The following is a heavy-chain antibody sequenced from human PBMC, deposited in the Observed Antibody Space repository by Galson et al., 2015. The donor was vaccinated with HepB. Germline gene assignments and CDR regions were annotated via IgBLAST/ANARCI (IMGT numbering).Heavy chain of an antibody. Sequence: PALVKPTQTLTLTCTFSGFSLSTRGVGVGWIRQPPGKALEWLALIYWDDDKRYGPSLKSRLTITKDTSKNQVVLTMTNMDPVDAATYYCAHWSTVTLRSDYWGQGTLVTVSS. D-gene: IGHD4-11*01. CDR2: IYWDDDK. J-gene: IGHJ4*02. V-gene: IGHV2-5*05. CDR3: AHWSTVTLRSDY. CDR1: GFSLSTRGVG.